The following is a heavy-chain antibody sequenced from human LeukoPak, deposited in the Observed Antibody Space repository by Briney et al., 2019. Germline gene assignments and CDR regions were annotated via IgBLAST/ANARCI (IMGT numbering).Heavy chain of an antibody. CDR3: ARAFYDSHAPRFDY. CDR2: INPNSGGT. Sequence: ASVKVSCKASGYTFTDYYMHWVRQGPGQGLEWMGRINPNSGGTNYAQKFQGRVTMTRDTSISTAYMELNRLRSDDTAVYYCARAFYDSHAPRFDYWGQGTLVTVSS. D-gene: IGHD3-22*01. CDR1: GYTFTDYY. V-gene: IGHV1-2*06. J-gene: IGHJ4*02.